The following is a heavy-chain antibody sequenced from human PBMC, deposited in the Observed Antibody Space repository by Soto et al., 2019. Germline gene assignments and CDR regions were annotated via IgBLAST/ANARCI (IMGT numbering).Heavy chain of an antibody. CDR2: ISSSSSTI. Sequence: GGSLRLSCAASGFTFSSYSMNWVRQAPGKGLEWISYISSSSSTIYYADSVKGRFTISRDNAKNSLYLQMNSMRDEDTAVYYCAIDTYYDFCNDSSTTHIYALW. J-gene: IGHJ2*01. V-gene: IGHV3-48*02. CDR3: AIDTYYDFCNDSSTTHIYAL. D-gene: IGHD3-3*01. CDR1: GFTFSSYS.